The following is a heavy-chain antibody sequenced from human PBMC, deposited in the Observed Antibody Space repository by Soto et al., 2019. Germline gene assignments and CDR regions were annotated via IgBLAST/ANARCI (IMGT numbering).Heavy chain of an antibody. D-gene: IGHD6-6*01. CDR3: ARHWWGPSIEYSTSSGDLDY. J-gene: IGHJ4*02. Sequence: GESLKISCKASGYSFTTYWIGWVRQMPGKGLEWMGIIYPGDSDTRYSPSFQGQVSISADKSISTAYLQWNSLKASDTAMYYCARHWWGPSIEYSTSSGDLDYWGRGTLVTVSS. V-gene: IGHV5-51*01. CDR2: IYPGDSDT. CDR1: GYSFTTYW.